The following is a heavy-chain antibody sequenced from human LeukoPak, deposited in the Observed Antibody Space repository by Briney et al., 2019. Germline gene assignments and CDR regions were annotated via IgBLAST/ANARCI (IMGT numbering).Heavy chain of an antibody. CDR2: TSYRSKWYN. D-gene: IGHD5-24*01. Sequence: SQTLSLTCAISGDSVSTNSVTWNWIRQSPSRGLEWLGRTSYRSKWYNDYAVSVKSRITITPDTSKNQFSLQLNSVTPEDTAVYYCAREAEITRFDYWGQGTLVTVSS. CDR3: AREAEITRFDY. J-gene: IGHJ4*02. V-gene: IGHV6-1*01. CDR1: GDSVSTNSVT.